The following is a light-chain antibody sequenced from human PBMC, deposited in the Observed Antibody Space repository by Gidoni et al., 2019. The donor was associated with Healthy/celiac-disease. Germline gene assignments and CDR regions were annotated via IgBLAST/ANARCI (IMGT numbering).Light chain of an antibody. V-gene: IGLV3-25*02. J-gene: IGLJ3*02. CDR3: QSADSSGTYQV. CDR2: KDS. Sequence: SYELTQRPSVSVSPGQTARITCSGDALPKQYAYWYKQKPGQAPVLVIYKDSERPSGIPERFSGSSSGTTVTLTISGVQAEDEADYYCQSADSSGTYQVFGGGTKLTVL. CDR1: ALPKQY.